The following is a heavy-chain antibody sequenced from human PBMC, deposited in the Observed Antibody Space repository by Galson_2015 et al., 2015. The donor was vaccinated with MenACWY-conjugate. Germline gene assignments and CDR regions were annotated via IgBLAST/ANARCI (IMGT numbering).Heavy chain of an antibody. Sequence: SLRLSCAASGFTFSSYWMSWVRQAPGKGLEWVANIKQDGSEKYYVDSVKGRFTISRDNAKNSLYLQMNSLRAEDTAVYYCARERRFLEEYYYYGMDVWGQGTTVTVSS. CDR2: IKQDGSEK. D-gene: IGHD3-3*01. CDR3: ARERRFLEEYYYYGMDV. V-gene: IGHV3-7*03. CDR1: GFTFSSYW. J-gene: IGHJ6*02.